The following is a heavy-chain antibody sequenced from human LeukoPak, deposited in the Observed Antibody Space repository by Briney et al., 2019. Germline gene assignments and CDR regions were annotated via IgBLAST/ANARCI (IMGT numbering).Heavy chain of an antibody. D-gene: IGHD1-7*01. CDR2: INTNTGNP. V-gene: IGHV7-4-1*02. CDR1: GYIFSIDA. CDR3: ARDYTLTLGTTTYFQH. J-gene: IGHJ1*01. Sequence: ASVKVSCKTSGYIFSIDAMIWVRQARGQGLELMGWINTNTGNPTYAQGFTGRFVFSLDTSVSTAYLQITNLKAEDTAVYYCARDYTLTLGTTTYFQHWGQGTLVTVSS.